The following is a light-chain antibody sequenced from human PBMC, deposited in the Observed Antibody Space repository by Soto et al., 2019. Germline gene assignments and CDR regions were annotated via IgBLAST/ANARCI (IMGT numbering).Light chain of an antibody. Sequence: QSVLTQPASVSGSPGQSITISCTGTSSDVGGYNYVSWYQHHPGKAPKLIIYDVSNRPSGVSNRFSGSKSGNTASLTISGLQPEDEADYYCSSYTTSNTRQQVSGTGTKVTVL. J-gene: IGLJ1*01. CDR1: SSDVGGYNY. CDR2: DVS. V-gene: IGLV2-14*03. CDR3: SSYTTSNTRQQV.